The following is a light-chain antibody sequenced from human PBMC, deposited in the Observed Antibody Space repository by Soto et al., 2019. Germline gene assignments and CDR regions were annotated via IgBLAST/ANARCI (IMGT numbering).Light chain of an antibody. V-gene: IGKV1-16*02. J-gene: IGKJ3*01. CDR3: QQDSNCPLN. CDR2: AAS. Sequence: DIQMTQSPSSLSASVGDRVTITCRARQDLKHYVAWFQQNSGKAPNSLIYAASHLQSGVPSKFSGSGSGTVFTLTITGLQDEDFATYYCQQDSNCPLNFGPGTKVDFK. CDR1: QDLKHY.